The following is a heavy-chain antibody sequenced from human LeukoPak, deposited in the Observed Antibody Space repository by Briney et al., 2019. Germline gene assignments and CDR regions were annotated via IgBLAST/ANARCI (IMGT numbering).Heavy chain of an antibody. CDR3: ARGTGNYNYFDP. D-gene: IGHD5-24*01. CDR1: GGYIGTYY. CDR2: IFRSGAT. Sequence: SETLSLTCSVSGGYIGTYYWMWIRQPPGKGLEWIGYIFRSGATKYDTSLKGRVTISLDMSKNQFSLRLNSVTATDTAVYYCARGTGNYNYFDPWGQGTLVIVSS. V-gene: IGHV4-4*08. J-gene: IGHJ5*02.